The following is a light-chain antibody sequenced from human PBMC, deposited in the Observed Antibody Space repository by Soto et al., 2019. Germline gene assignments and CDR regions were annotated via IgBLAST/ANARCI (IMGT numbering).Light chain of an antibody. CDR3: QQLDSYPLT. CDR1: QSISSY. J-gene: IGKJ4*01. V-gene: IGKV1-39*01. Sequence: DIQMTQSPSSLSASVGDRVTITCRASQSISSYLNWYQQKPGKAPKLLIFAASTLQSGVPSRFSGSGSGTDFTLTISSLQPEDFATYYCQQLDSYPLTFGGGTTGDIK. CDR2: AAS.